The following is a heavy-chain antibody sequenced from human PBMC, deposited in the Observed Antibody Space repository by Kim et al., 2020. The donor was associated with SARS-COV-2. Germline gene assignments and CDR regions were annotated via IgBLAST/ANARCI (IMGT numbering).Heavy chain of an antibody. D-gene: IGHD4-4*01. Sequence: GGSLRLSCAASGFTFSSYGMHWVRQAPGKGLEWVAVISYDGSNKYYADSVKGRFTISRDNSKNTLYLQMNSLRAEDTAVYYCAKGGALQYETYYYYGMDVWGQGTTVTVSS. V-gene: IGHV3-30*18. J-gene: IGHJ6*02. CDR1: GFTFSSYG. CDR2: ISYDGSNK. CDR3: AKGGALQYETYYYYGMDV.